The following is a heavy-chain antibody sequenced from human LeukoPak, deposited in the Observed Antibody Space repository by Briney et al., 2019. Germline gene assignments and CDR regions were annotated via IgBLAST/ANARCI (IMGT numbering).Heavy chain of an antibody. Sequence: GGSLRLSCAASGFTFSNAWMSWVRQAPGKGLEWVGRIKSKTDGGTTDYAAPVKGRFTISRDDSKNTLYLQMNSLKTEDTAVYYCTTVTYYDILTGYGHFDYWGQGTLVTVSS. CDR2: IKSKTDGGTT. D-gene: IGHD3-9*01. CDR1: GFTFSNAW. V-gene: IGHV3-15*01. J-gene: IGHJ4*02. CDR3: TTVTYYDILTGYGHFDY.